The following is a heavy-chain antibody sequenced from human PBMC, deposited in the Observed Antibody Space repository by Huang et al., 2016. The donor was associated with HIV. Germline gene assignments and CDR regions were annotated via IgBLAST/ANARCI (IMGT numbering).Heavy chain of an antibody. CDR2: ISRDGTST. J-gene: IGHJ4*02. CDR3: VRTSMGGFDI. V-gene: IGHV3-74*01. Sequence: EVHLVESGGGLVQPGGSLRLSCAASGFTFRDYWLHWVRQAPGKGLMWVSRISRDGTSTSYAESVKGRFTSSRDNAKNTLYLQMNSLRADDTAVYYCVRTSMGGFDIWGQGALVTVSS. CDR1: GFTFRDYW. D-gene: IGHD2-15*01.